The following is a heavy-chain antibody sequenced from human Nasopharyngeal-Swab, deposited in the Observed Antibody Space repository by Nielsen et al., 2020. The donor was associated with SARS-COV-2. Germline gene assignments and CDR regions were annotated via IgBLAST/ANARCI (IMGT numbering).Heavy chain of an antibody. V-gene: IGHV3-48*03. CDR3: ARAGLRYDAFDI. Sequence: VRQAPGKGLEWVSYISSSGSTIYYADSVKGRFTISRDNAKNSLYLQMNSLRAEDTAVYYCARAGLRYDAFDIWGQGTMVTVSS. CDR2: ISSSGSTI. D-gene: IGHD3-9*01. J-gene: IGHJ3*02.